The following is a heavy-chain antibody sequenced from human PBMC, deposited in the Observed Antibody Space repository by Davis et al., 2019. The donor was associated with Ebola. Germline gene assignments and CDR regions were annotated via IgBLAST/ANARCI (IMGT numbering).Heavy chain of an antibody. CDR2: IIPIFGTA. CDR1: GGTFSSYA. D-gene: IGHD6-19*01. V-gene: IGHV1-69*06. Sequence: SVKVSCKASGGTFSSYAISWVRQAPGQGLEWMGGIIPIFGTANYAQKFQGRVTITADKSTSTAYMELSSLRSEDTAVYYCTRLYGNGWTGVDYWGQGTLVTISS. CDR3: TRLYGNGWTGVDY. J-gene: IGHJ4*02.